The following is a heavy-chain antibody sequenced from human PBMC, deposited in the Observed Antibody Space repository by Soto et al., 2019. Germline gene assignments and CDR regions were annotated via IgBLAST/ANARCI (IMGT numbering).Heavy chain of an antibody. V-gene: IGHV4-30-4*01. Sequence: SETLSLTCTVSGGSISSGDYYWSWIRQPPGKGLEWIGYIYYSGSTYYNPSLKSRVTISVDTSKNQFSLKLSSVTAADTAVYYCARDHPWDGPVGFDVWGHGTTVTVS. D-gene: IGHD3-10*01. J-gene: IGHJ6*02. CDR1: GGSISSGDYY. CDR2: IYYSGST. CDR3: ARDHPWDGPVGFDV.